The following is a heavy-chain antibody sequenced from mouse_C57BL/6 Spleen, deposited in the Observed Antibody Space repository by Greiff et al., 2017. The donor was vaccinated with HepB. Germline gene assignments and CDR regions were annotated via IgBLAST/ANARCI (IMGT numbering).Heavy chain of an antibody. Sequence: EVQLQQSGPELVKPGASVKIPCKASGYTFTDYNMDWVKQSHGKSLEWIGDINPNNGGTIYNQKFKGKATLTVDKSSSTAYMELRSLTSEDTAVYYCAREDYGNYQGYFDVWGTGTTVTVSS. CDR1: GYTFTDYN. V-gene: IGHV1-18*01. CDR3: AREDYGNYQGYFDV. CDR2: INPNNGGT. D-gene: IGHD2-1*01. J-gene: IGHJ1*03.